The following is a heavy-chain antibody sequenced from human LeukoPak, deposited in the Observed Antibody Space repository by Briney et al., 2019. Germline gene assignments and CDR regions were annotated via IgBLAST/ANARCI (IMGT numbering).Heavy chain of an antibody. Sequence: PSETLSLTCTVSGGSISSYYWSWIRQPPGKGLEWIGYIYYSGSTNYNPSLKSRVTISVDTSKNQFSLKLSSVTAADTAVYYCARGELRWFDPWGQGTLVTVSS. J-gene: IGHJ5*02. CDR2: IYYSGST. D-gene: IGHD1-26*01. CDR1: GGSISSYY. V-gene: IGHV4-59*01. CDR3: ARGELRWFDP.